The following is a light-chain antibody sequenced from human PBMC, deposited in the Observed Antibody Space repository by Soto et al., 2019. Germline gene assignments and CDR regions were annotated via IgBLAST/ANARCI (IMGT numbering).Light chain of an antibody. V-gene: IGKV3D-15*01. CDR2: GAS. CDR3: QQYNNWPRT. CDR1: QSVSRY. J-gene: IGKJ1*01. Sequence: EIVLTQSPATLSLSPVEIATLSFMASQSVSRYLAWYQQKPGRAPRLLIYGASSRATGIPDRFSGSGSGTEFTLTISSLQSEDFAVYYCQQYNNWPRTFGQGTKVDIK.